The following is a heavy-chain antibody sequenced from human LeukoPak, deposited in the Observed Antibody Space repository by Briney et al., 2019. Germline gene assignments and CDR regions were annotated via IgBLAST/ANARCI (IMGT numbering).Heavy chain of an antibody. J-gene: IGHJ4*02. D-gene: IGHD3-10*01. CDR1: GGSISSSSYY. Sequence: SETLSLTCTVSGGSISSSSYYWGWIRQPPGKGLEWIGSIYYSGSTYYNPSLKSRVTISVDTSKNQFSLKLSSVTAADTAVYYCATISTMVRGGDYLGRDYWGQGTLVTVSS. V-gene: IGHV4-39*01. CDR2: IYYSGST. CDR3: ATISTMVRGGDYLGRDY.